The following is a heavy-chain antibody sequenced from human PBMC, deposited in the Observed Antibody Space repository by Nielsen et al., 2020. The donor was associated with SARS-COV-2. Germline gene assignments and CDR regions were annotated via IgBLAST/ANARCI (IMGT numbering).Heavy chain of an antibody. CDR1: GFTFSSYG. V-gene: IGHV3-30*18. CDR3: AKVLDSTCGDY. J-gene: IGHJ4*02. D-gene: IGHD3-16*01. CDR2: ISYDGSNK. Sequence: GESLKISCAASGFTFSSYGMHWVRQAPGKGLEWVAVISYDGSNKYYADSVKGRFTISRDNSKNTLYLQMNSLRAEDTAVYYCAKVLDSTCGDYWGQGTLVTVSS.